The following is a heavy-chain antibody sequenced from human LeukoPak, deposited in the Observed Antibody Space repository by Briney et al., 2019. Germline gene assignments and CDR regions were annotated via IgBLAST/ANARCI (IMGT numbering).Heavy chain of an antibody. D-gene: IGHD3-22*01. CDR1: GGTFSSYA. CDR3: ARDHEYYYDSSSYFDY. CDR2: IIPIFGTA. J-gene: IGHJ4*02. Sequence: GSSVKVSCKASGGTFSSYAISWVRQAPGQGLEWMGGIIPIFGTANYAQKFQGRVTITTDESTSTAYMELSSLRSEDTAVYYCARDHEYYYDSSSYFDYWGQGTLVTVSS. V-gene: IGHV1-69*05.